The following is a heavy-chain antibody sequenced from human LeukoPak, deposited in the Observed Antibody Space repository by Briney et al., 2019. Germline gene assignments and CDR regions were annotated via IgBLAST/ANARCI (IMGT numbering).Heavy chain of an antibody. J-gene: IGHJ4*02. CDR2: IYYSGST. CDR1: GGAIGSSGYY. Sequence: SETLSLTCTVSGGAIGSSGYYWGWIRQPPGKGLEWIGSIYYSGSTYYNPSLKSRVTISVDTSKNHFSLKLSSVTAADTAVYYCARLVAVAGVFDYWGQGTLVTVSS. CDR3: ARLVAVAGVFDY. V-gene: IGHV4-39*02. D-gene: IGHD6-19*01.